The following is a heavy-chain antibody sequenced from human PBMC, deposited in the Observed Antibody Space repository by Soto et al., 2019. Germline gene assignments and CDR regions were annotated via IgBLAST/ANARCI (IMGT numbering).Heavy chain of an antibody. CDR3: GRDRLAVAGNYYYYGLDV. V-gene: IGHV4-59*01. J-gene: IGHJ6*02. CDR1: GDSISSYY. CDR2: IYYSGRT. D-gene: IGHD6-19*01. Sequence: PSETLSLTCTVSGDSISSYYWSWIRQPPGRGLEWIGYIYYSGRTNYNPSLKSRVTISVDTSKSQFSLKLSSVTAADTAVYYCGRDRLAVAGNYYYYGLDVWGPGTTVTVSS.